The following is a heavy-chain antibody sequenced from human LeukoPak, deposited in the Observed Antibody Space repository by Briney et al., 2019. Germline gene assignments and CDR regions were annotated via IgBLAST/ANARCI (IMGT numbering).Heavy chain of an antibody. CDR2: ISHDGSKK. D-gene: IGHD3-22*01. Sequence: GRSLRLSCATSGFTFSSYAMHWVRQAPGKGLEWVALISHDGSKKYYADSVKGRFTISRDDSKNTLFVQMNSLRAEDTAVYYCAKDYGWYYDSSLYYYGMDFWGQGTTVTVPS. CDR3: AKDYGWYYDSSLYYYGMDF. CDR1: GFTFSSYA. V-gene: IGHV3-30*18. J-gene: IGHJ6*02.